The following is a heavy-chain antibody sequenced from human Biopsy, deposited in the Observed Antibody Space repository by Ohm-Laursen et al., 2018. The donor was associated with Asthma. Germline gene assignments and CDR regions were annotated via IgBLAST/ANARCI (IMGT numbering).Heavy chain of an antibody. V-gene: IGHV3-33*01. Sequence: RSLRLSCAASGFTFGSYGLHWVRQAPGKGLEWVADIWFDGSNKHYADSVKGRFTISRDNSKNTLYLQMNSLRAEDTALYYCGRERSYMVDYWGQGTLVIVSP. CDR2: IWFDGSNK. CDR1: GFTFGSYG. CDR3: GRERSYMVDY. D-gene: IGHD3-10*01. J-gene: IGHJ4*02.